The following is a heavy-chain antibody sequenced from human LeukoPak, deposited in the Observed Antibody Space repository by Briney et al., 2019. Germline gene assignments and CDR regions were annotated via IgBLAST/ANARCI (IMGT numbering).Heavy chain of an antibody. CDR1: GGSFSGYY. Sequence: SETLSLTCAVYGGSFSGYYWSWIRQPPGKGLEWIGEINRSGSTNYNPSLKSRVTISVDTSKNQFSLKLSSVTAADTAVYYCARFSDRYCSSTSCYSAWKYFDYWGQGTLVTVSS. CDR3: ARFSDRYCSSTSCYSAWKYFDY. J-gene: IGHJ4*02. D-gene: IGHD2-2*01. V-gene: IGHV4-34*01. CDR2: INRSGST.